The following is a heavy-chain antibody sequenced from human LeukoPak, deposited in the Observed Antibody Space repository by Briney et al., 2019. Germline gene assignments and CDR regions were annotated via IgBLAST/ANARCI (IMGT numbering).Heavy chain of an antibody. CDR3: VKDKYCSNTGCYVHFDY. Sequence: SGGSLRLSCAASGFTFSSYGMHWVRQAPGKGLEWVAVIWYDGSNKYYADSVKGRFTISRDNSENTLYLQMNSLRVEDTAVYYCVKDKYCSNTGCYVHFDYWGQGALVTVPP. J-gene: IGHJ4*02. V-gene: IGHV3-33*06. CDR2: IWYDGSNK. CDR1: GFTFSSYG. D-gene: IGHD2-2*01.